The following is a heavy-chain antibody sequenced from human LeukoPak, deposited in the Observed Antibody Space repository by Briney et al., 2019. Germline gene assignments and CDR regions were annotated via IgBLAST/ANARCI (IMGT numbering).Heavy chain of an antibody. J-gene: IGHJ4*02. Sequence: GGSLSLACTGSGFTFSDCDMNWVPQAPGKGLEWISSISGRSGHIYYADSIKGRFTISRDNAKNSLYLQMNSLRDEDTAVYYCTRAFPPLRTAADGDVWGRGTLVTVSS. V-gene: IGHV3-21*01. CDR1: GFTFSDCD. CDR3: TRAFPPLRTAADGDV. D-gene: IGHD6-13*01. CDR2: ISGRSGHI.